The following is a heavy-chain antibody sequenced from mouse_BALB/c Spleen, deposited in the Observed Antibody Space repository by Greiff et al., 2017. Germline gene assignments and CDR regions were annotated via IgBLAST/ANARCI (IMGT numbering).Heavy chain of an antibody. V-gene: IGHV14-3*02. J-gene: IGHJ3*01. CDR3: LYGNYVGWFAY. Sequence: VQLKQSGAELVKPGASVKLSCTASGFNIKDTYMHWVKQRPEQGLEWIGRIDAANGNTKYDPKFQGKATITADTSSNTAYLQLSSLTSEDTAVYYCLYGNYVGWFAYWGQGTLVTVSA. CDR2: IDAANGNT. CDR1: GFNIKDTY. D-gene: IGHD2-10*02.